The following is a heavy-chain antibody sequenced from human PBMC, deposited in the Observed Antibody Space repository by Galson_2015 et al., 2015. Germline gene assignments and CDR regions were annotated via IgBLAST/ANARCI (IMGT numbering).Heavy chain of an antibody. Sequence: IIYPGDSDTRYSPSFQGQVTISADKSISTAYLQWSSLKASDTAMYYCARPPHSGWYAFDTWGQGTMVTVSS. V-gene: IGHV5-51*01. CDR3: ARPPHSGWYAFDT. CDR2: IYPGDSDT. D-gene: IGHD6-19*01. J-gene: IGHJ3*02.